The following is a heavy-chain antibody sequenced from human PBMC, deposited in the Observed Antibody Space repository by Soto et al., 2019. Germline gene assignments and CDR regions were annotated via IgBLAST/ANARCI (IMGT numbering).Heavy chain of an antibody. CDR3: AREIYLDY. V-gene: IGHV1-69*02. D-gene: IGHD3-9*01. Sequence: QVQLVQSGAEVKKPGSSVTVSCKASGGTFSSYTISWVRQAPGQGLEWMGRIIPILGIANYAQKFQGRVTITADKSTITAYMELSSVRSEDTAVYYCAREIYLDYWGQGTLVTVSS. CDR2: IIPILGIA. CDR1: GGTFSSYT. J-gene: IGHJ4*02.